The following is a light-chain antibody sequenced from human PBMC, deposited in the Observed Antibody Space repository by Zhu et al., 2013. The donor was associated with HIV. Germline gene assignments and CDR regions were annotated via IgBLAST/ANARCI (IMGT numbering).Light chain of an antibody. J-gene: IGKJ4*01. CDR3: QQYGKSPLT. CDR1: QGVAIDS. Sequence: DIVLTQSPGTLSLSPGDRATLSCRASQGVAIDSLAWYQQKPGQAPRLLIYGASSRASGIPDRFSGSGSGTDFTLSISRLESEDFAVYYCQQYGKSPLTFGGGTTVEIK. V-gene: IGKV3-20*01. CDR2: GAS.